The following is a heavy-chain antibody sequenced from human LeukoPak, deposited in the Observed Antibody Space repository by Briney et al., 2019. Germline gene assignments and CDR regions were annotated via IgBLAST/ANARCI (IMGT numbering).Heavy chain of an antibody. CDR1: GFTFSSYA. D-gene: IGHD6-19*01. Sequence: GGSLRLSCAASGFTFSSYAMSWVRQAPGKGLEWVSAISGSGGSTYYADSVKGRFTISRDNSKNTLYLQMNSLRAEDTAVYYCARATYSSGWSGMDYWGQGTLVTVSS. CDR3: ARATYSSGWSGMDY. J-gene: IGHJ4*02. CDR2: ISGSGGST. V-gene: IGHV3-23*01.